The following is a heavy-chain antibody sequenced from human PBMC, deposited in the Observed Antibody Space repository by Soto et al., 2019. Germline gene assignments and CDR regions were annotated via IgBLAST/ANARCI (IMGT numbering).Heavy chain of an antibody. CDR3: AKDDGEQWLVPHLDN. CDR2: ISCCGGST. V-gene: IGHV3-23*01. D-gene: IGHD6-19*01. Sequence: EVQLLESGGGVVQPGGSLRFSCVASGFNFKKFAMAWVRQAPGEGLEWVSGISCCGGSTSYADSVKGRFSIARDDSKNTLSLQMNSLRVEDTAQYYCAKDDGEQWLVPHLDNWGQGTLVTVS. J-gene: IGHJ4*02. CDR1: GFNFKKFA.